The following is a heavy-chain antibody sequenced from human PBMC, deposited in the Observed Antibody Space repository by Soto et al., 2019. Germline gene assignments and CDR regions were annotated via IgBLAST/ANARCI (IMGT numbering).Heavy chain of an antibody. V-gene: IGHV3-64D*06. Sequence: PGGSLRLFCSASGFIFSESTIYWVRQVPGKGLEAISAVSTSGRSTYYADSVKDRFTISRDNSKNTLFLQMGSLRPEDTAIYYCVKQAHGLDGVAFDYWGQGTQVTVSS. CDR2: VSTSGRST. J-gene: IGHJ4*02. CDR3: VKQAHGLDGVAFDY. D-gene: IGHD2-15*01. CDR1: GFIFSEST.